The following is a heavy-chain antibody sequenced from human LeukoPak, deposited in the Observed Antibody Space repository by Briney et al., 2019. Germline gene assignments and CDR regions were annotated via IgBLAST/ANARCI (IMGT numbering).Heavy chain of an antibody. CDR1: GYTFTGYY. J-gene: IGHJ4*02. CDR3: ATHSIAAAGSDFAREEN. Sequence: GASVKVSCKASGYTFTGYYMHWVRQAPGQGLEWMGWINPNSGGTNYAQKFQGRVTMTRDTSISTAYMELSRLRSDDTAVYYCATHSIAAAGSDFAREENWGQGTLVTVSS. CDR2: INPNSGGT. D-gene: IGHD6-13*01. V-gene: IGHV1-2*02.